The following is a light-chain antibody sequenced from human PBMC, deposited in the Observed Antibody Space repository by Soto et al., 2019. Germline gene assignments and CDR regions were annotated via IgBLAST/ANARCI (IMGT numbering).Light chain of an antibody. CDR1: SSDVGSYNL. CDR2: EVT. CDR3: SSYTASNTWV. Sequence: QSALTQPASVSGSPGQSITISCTRTSSDVGSYNLVSWYQQHPGKVPKLMIYEVTHRPSGVSNRFSGSKSGNTASLTISGLQAEDETDYYCSSYTASNTWVFGGGTKLTVL. J-gene: IGLJ3*02. V-gene: IGLV2-14*02.